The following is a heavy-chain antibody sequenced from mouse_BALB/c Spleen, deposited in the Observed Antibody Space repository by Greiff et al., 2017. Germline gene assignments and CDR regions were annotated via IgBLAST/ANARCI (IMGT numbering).Heavy chain of an antibody. CDR2: ISYSGST. CDR1: GDSITSGY. CDR3: ARSGSNYVYAMDY. D-gene: IGHD2-5*01. J-gene: IGHJ4*01. Sequence: EVQLQQSGPSLVKPSQTLSLTCSVTGDSITSGYWNWIRKFPGNKLEYMGYISYSGSTYYNPSLKSRISITRDTSKNQYYLQLNSVTTEDTATYYCARSGSNYVYAMDYWGQGTSVTVSS. V-gene: IGHV3-8*02.